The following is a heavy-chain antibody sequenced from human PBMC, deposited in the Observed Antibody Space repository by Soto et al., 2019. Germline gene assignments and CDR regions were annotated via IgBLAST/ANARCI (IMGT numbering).Heavy chain of an antibody. J-gene: IGHJ3*02. CDR1: GFTFSSYS. D-gene: IGHD3-16*01. V-gene: IGHV3-48*01. Sequence: GGSLRLSCAASGFTFSSYSMNWVRQAPGKGLEWVSYISSSSSTIYYADSVKGRFTISRDNAKNSLYLQMNSLRAEDTAVYYCARGGSNYIRFSVGAFDIWGQGTMVTVSS. CDR2: ISSSSSTI. CDR3: ARGGSNYIRFSVGAFDI.